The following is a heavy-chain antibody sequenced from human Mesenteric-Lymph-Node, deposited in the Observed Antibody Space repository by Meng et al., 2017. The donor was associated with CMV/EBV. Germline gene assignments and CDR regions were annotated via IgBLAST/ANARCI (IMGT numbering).Heavy chain of an antibody. CDR1: GYTFTGYY. CDR2: INPNSGGT. V-gene: IGHV1-2*02. CDR3: ARPGYNWNYEGEY. Sequence: ASVKVSCKTSGYTFTGYYMHWVRQAPGQGLEWMGWINPNSGGTNYAQRFQGRVAMTRDTSISTAYMELSSLRSGDTAVYYCARPGYNWNYEGEYWGQGTLVTVSS. D-gene: IGHD1-7*01. J-gene: IGHJ4*02.